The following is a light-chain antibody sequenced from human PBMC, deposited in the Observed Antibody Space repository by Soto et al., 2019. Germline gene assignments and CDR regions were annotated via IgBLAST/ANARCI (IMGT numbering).Light chain of an antibody. J-gene: IGKJ1*01. CDR1: QSVSSNY. CDR2: GAS. CDR3: LKLYNFSCT. V-gene: IGKV3-20*01. Sequence: EIVLTQSPGTLSLSPGERATLSCRASQSVSSNYLAWYQQEPGQAPRLLIYGASSRATGIPDRFSGSGSGTDFTLTISRLQPEDFVTYYCLKLYNFSCTFGQGTRVDIX.